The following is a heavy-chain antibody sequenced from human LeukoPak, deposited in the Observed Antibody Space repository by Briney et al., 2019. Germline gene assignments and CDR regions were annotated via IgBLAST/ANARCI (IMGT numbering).Heavy chain of an antibody. D-gene: IGHD6-19*01. Sequence: GESLTISCKGSGYSFTSYWIGWVRQMPGKGLEWMGIIYPGDSDTRYSPSFQGQVTISADKSISTAYLQWSSLKASDTAMYYCARHVSTYSSGWYWGYWGQETLVTVSS. V-gene: IGHV5-51*01. J-gene: IGHJ4*02. CDR2: IYPGDSDT. CDR1: GYSFTSYW. CDR3: ARHVSTYSSGWYWGY.